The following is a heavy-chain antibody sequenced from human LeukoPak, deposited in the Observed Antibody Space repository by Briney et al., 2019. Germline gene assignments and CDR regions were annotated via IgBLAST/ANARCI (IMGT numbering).Heavy chain of an antibody. CDR3: AKVPYSDYGSGRPPFMDV. CDR2: VSDSGSST. J-gene: IGHJ6*02. CDR1: GFTFYNYA. V-gene: IGHV3-23*01. D-gene: IGHD3-10*01. Sequence: PGGSLRLSCAASGFTFYNYAMSWVRQAPGTGLEWVSTVSDSGSSTYYAGSVRGRFTISRDNSKNTLYPQMDSLRAEDTAIYYCAKVPYSDYGSGRPPFMDVWGQGATVAVSS.